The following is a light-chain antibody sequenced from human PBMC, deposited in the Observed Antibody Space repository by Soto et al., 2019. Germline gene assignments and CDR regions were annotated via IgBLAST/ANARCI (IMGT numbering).Light chain of an antibody. CDR3: QRYDSFRT. J-gene: IGKJ1*01. CDR2: KAS. Sequence: DIQMTQSRSTLSASVGDRVTITCRASQSIRNWLAWYQQKPGKVPKLLIYKASTLESGVPSRFSGSASGTEFTLTISSLQPDDFATYYCQRYDSFRTFGQGTTVEIK. V-gene: IGKV1-5*03. CDR1: QSIRNW.